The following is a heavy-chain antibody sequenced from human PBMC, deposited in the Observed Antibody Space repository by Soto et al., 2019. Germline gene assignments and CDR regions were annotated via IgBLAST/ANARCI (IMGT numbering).Heavy chain of an antibody. CDR2: ISYDGSDK. CDR3: AKERRYSFDALDL. Sequence: GGSLRLSCDASGFTFNFYCMHWVRQAPGKGLEWVAVISYDGSDKYYADSVRGRFTISRDNTKNTVWLQMNSLRGEDTAVYYCAKERRYSFDALDLWGQGTLVTVSS. D-gene: IGHD5-18*01. CDR1: GFTFNFYC. V-gene: IGHV3-30*18. J-gene: IGHJ3*01.